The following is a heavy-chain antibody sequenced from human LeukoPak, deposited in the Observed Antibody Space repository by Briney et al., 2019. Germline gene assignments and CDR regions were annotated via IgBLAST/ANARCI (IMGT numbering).Heavy chain of an antibody. CDR3: VTPRSWELSDMAV. V-gene: IGHV4-38-2*02. Sequence: SETLSLTCTVSGYSITTNYYWAWIRQSPGTGLEWIGSVYHNGETYYNPSLKSRVIISVDTSKNQFSLRLTSVTAADTAVYYCVTPRSWELSDMAVWGKGTTVIVTS. CDR2: VYHNGET. D-gene: IGHD1-26*01. J-gene: IGHJ6*03. CDR1: GYSITTNYY.